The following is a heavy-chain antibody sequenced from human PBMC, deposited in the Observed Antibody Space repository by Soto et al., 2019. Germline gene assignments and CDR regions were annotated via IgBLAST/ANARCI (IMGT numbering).Heavy chain of an antibody. D-gene: IGHD3-16*01. CDR1: GYSFTNYW. V-gene: IGHV5-51*01. CDR3: AKSEDLGRNYYAMDV. Sequence: GESLKISCQGFGYSFTNYWIGWVRQMPGKGLEWMGIIYPGDSDTRYSPSFEGQVAISADKSINTAYLQWSSLKASDTAIYYCAKSEDLGRNYYAMDVWGQGTTVTVSS. CDR2: IYPGDSDT. J-gene: IGHJ6*02.